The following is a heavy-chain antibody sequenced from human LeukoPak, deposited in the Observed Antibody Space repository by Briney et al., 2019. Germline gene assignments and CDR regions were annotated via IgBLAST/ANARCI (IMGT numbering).Heavy chain of an antibody. CDR3: ASGYYYDSSGLPDYFDC. D-gene: IGHD3-22*01. V-gene: IGHV3-7*01. Sequence: PGGSLRLSCAASGFTFSSYWMSWVRQAPGKGLEWVANIKQDGSEKDYVDSVKGRFTISRDNAKNSLYLQMNSLRAEDTAVYYCASGYYYDSSGLPDYFDCWGQGTLVTVSS. CDR2: IKQDGSEK. CDR1: GFTFSSYW. J-gene: IGHJ4*02.